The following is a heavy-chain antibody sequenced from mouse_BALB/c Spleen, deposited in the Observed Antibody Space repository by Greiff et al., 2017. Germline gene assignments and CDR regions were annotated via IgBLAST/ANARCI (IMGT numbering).Heavy chain of an antibody. CDR3: ARYYYYGSSHFDY. D-gene: IGHD1-1*01. CDR2: IYPGDGDT. J-gene: IGHJ2*01. V-gene: IGHV1-87*01. CDR1: GYTFTSYW. Sequence: QVQLQQSGAELARPGASVKLSCKASGYTFTSYWMQWVKQRPGQGLEWIGAIYPGDGDTRYTQKFKGKATLTADKSSSTAYMQLSSLASEDSAVYYCARYYYYGSSHFDYWGQGTTLTVSS.